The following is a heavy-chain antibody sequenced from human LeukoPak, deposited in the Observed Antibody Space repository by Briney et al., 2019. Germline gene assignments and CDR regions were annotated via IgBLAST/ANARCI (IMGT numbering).Heavy chain of an antibody. CDR2: ISSSSRFI. J-gene: IGHJ6*02. CDR1: GFTFSSYS. V-gene: IGHV3-21*01. CDR3: ARDTELERPGYYGMDV. Sequence: PGASLRLSCAASGFTFSSYSRNWVRQAPGKGLEWVSSISSSSRFIYYADSLKGRFTISRDNAKNSLYLQMNSLRAEDTAVYYCARDTELERPGYYGMDVWGQGATVTVSS. D-gene: IGHD1-1*01.